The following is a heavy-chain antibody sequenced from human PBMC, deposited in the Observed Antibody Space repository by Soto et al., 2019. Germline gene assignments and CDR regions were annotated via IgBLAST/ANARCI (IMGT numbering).Heavy chain of an antibody. D-gene: IGHD6-19*01. CDR3: AKDRKSGGGWYGDY. J-gene: IGHJ4*02. CDR1: GFTFSSYA. V-gene: IGHV3-23*01. Sequence: GGSLRLSCAASGFTFSSYAMSWVRQAPGKGLEWVSGISGSGGSTYYADSVKGRFTISRDNSKNTLYLQMNSLRAEDTAVYYCAKDRKSGGGWYGDYWGQGTLVTVSS. CDR2: ISGSGGST.